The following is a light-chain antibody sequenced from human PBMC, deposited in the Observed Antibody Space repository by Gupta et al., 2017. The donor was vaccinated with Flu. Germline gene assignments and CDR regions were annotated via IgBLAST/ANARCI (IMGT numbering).Light chain of an antibody. V-gene: IGKV3-11*01. CDR1: QSVSTF. Sequence: EIALTQSPATLSVSPGERATLSCRTSQSVSTFLAWYQQKPGQAPRLLVFDASNRATGIPTRFSGSGSGTDFTLTISSLEPDDFAVYYCQHRSSWPRTFGQGTKLEF. CDR2: DAS. CDR3: QHRSSWPRT. J-gene: IGKJ2*01.